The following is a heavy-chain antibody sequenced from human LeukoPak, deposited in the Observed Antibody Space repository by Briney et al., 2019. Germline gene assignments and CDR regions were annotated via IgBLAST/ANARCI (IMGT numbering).Heavy chain of an antibody. J-gene: IGHJ4*02. CDR1: GFTFSTYN. V-gene: IGHV3-21*01. D-gene: IGHD6-19*01. CDR3: ARVGYSSGWYFDY. CDR2: ISSTSSYI. Sequence: NPGGSLRLSCAASGFTFSTYNMNWVRQAPGKGLEWVSSISSTSSYIYYTDSVKGRFTISRDNAQKSLYLQMNSLRAEDTAVYYCARVGYSSGWYFDYWGQGTLVTVSS.